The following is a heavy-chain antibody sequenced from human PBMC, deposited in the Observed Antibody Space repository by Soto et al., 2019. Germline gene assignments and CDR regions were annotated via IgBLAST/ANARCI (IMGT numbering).Heavy chain of an antibody. V-gene: IGHV1-2*02. Sequence: QVQLVQSGAEVKKPGASVKVSCKASGYTFTGYYMNWVRQAPGQGLEWMGWINPNSGGTNYAQKFQGRVTMTRHTSISTAYMELSRLRSDDTAVYYCARAHDYGGPTPDYYYGMVVWGQGTTITVSS. CDR2: INPNSGGT. J-gene: IGHJ6*02. D-gene: IGHD4-17*01. CDR1: GYTFTGYY. CDR3: ARAHDYGGPTPDYYYGMVV.